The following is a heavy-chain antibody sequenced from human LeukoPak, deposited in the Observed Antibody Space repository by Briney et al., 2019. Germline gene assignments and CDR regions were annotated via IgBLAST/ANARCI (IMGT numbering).Heavy chain of an antibody. CDR2: INPDSGGT. CDR1: GYTFTDYY. D-gene: IGHD6-6*01. Sequence: GASVKVSCKASGYTFTDYYMHWVRQAPGQGLEWMGWINPDSGGTRYAQKFQGRVTMTRDTSISTAYMELSRLRSDDTAVYYCARVNRTKIEYTKTRESRERSNWFDPWGQGTLVTVSS. V-gene: IGHV1-2*02. J-gene: IGHJ5*01. CDR3: ARVNRTKIEYTKTRESRERSNWFDP.